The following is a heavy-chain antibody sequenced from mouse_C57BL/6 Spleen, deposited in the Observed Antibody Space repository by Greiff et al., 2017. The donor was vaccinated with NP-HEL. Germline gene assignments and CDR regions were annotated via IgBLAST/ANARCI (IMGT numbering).Heavy chain of an antibody. V-gene: IGHV1-80*01. CDR3: ARARNWDDAMDY. CDR2: IYPGDGDT. J-gene: IGHJ4*01. D-gene: IGHD4-1*01. Sequence: VKLVESGAELVKPGASVKISCKASGYAFSSYWMNWVKQRPGKGLEWIGQIYPGDGDTNYNGKFKGKATLTADKSSSTAYMQLSSLTSEDSAVYFCARARNWDDAMDYWGQGTSVTVSS. CDR1: GYAFSSYW.